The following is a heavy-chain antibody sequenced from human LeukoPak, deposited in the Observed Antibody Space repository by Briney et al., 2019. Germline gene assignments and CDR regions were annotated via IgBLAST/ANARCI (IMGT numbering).Heavy chain of an antibody. J-gene: IGHJ6*02. CDR2: IQHDGTEK. Sequence: GGSLRLSCAASGFTFRSYWMTWVRQAPGKGLERVANIQHDGTEKNYVDSVRGRFTISRDNAKTSLYLQMNSLRAEDTAVYYCARDSTVATYYGVDVWGQGTTVTVSS. CDR1: GFTFRSYW. V-gene: IGHV3-7*01. CDR3: ARDSTVATYYGVDV. D-gene: IGHD6-19*01.